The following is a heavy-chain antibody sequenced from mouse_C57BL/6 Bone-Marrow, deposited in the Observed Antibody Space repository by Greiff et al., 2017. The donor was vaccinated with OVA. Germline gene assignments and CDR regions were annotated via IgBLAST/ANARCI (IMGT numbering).Heavy chain of an antibody. CDR2: ISSGGSYT. D-gene: IGHD1-1*01. J-gene: IGHJ3*01. Sequence: EVQRVESGGDLVKPGGSLTLSCAASGFTFSSYGMSWVRQTPDKRLEWVATISSGGSYTYYPDSVKGRFTISRDNAKNTLYLQMSSLKSEDTAMYYCARGDYGSSYWGQGTLVTVSA. V-gene: IGHV5-6*01. CDR1: GFTFSSYG. CDR3: ARGDYGSSY.